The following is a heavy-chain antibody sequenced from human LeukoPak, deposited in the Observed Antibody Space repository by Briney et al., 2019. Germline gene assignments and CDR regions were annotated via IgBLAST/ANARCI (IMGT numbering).Heavy chain of an antibody. CDR1: GFTFSNYA. Sequence: PGRSLRLSCAASGFTFSNYAMHWVRQAPGKGLEWVAVISYDGSNKYSADSVKGRFTISRDNSKNTLYLRMNSLRAEDAAVYYCARDFCSSTSCLSPFDYWGQGTLVTVSS. CDR2: ISYDGSNK. D-gene: IGHD2-2*01. CDR3: ARDFCSSTSCLSPFDY. J-gene: IGHJ4*02. V-gene: IGHV3-30-3*01.